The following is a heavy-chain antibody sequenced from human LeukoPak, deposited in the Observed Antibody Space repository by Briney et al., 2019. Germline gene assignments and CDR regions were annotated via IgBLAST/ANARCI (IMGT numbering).Heavy chain of an antibody. Sequence: PGGSLRLSCAASGFSLSNYWMNWVRQAPGKGLEWVSAISGSGGSTYYADSVKGRFTISRDNSKNTLYLQMNSLRAEDTAVYYCAKVVYSSGWYTCYYFDYWGQGTLVTVSS. CDR2: ISGSGGST. CDR1: GFSLSNYW. J-gene: IGHJ4*02. D-gene: IGHD6-19*01. V-gene: IGHV3-23*01. CDR3: AKVVYSSGWYTCYYFDY.